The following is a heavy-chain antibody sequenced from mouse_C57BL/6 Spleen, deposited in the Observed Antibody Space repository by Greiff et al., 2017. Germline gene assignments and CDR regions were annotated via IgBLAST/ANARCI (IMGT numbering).Heavy chain of an antibody. Sequence: QVQLKQPGAELVKPGASVKLSCKASGYTFTSYWMHWVKQRPGQGLEWIGMIHPNSGSTNYNEKFKSKATLTVDKSSSTAYMQLSSLTSEDSAVYYCAKDEGGWFAYWGQGTLVTVSA. CDR3: AKDEGGWFAY. V-gene: IGHV1-64*01. J-gene: IGHJ3*01. CDR2: IHPNSGST. CDR1: GYTFTSYW.